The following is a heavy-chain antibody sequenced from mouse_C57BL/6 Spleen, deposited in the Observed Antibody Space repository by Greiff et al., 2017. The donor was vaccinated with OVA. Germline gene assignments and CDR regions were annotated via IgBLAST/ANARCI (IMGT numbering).Heavy chain of an antibody. Sequence: VQLQQSGPELVKPGASVKISCKASGYSFTGYYMNWVKQSPEKSLEWIGEINPSTGGTTYNQKFKAKATLTVDKSSSTAYMQLKSLTSEDSAVYYCARGVVTTGFAYWGQGTLVTVSA. CDR3: ARGVVTTGFAY. V-gene: IGHV1-42*01. D-gene: IGHD2-2*01. CDR2: INPSTGGT. CDR1: GYSFTGYY. J-gene: IGHJ3*01.